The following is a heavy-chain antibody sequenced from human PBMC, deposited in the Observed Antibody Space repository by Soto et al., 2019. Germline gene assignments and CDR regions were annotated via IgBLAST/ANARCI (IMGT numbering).Heavy chain of an antibody. CDR1: GGSISSGGYY. CDR2: IYYSGST. Sequence: SETLSLTCTVSGGSISSGGYYWSWIRQHPGKGLEWIGYIYYSGSTYYNPSLKSRVTISVDTSKNQFSLKLSSVTAADTAVYYCAGDGGIAAQENYYYYGMDVWGQGTTVTVSS. CDR3: AGDGGIAAQENYYYYGMDV. J-gene: IGHJ6*02. D-gene: IGHD6-25*01. V-gene: IGHV4-31*03.